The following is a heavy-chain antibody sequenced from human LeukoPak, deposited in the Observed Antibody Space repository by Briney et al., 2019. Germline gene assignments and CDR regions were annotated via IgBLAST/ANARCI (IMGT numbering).Heavy chain of an antibody. Sequence: PSQTLSLTCTVSGGSISSGSYDWRWIRQPAGKGLEWIGRMYTSGSTNYKPALKSRVTISVDTSKNQFSLKLSSVTAADTAVYYCARVHYDILTGYYYYMDVWGKGTTVTVSS. J-gene: IGHJ6*03. CDR3: ARVHYDILTGYYYYMDV. V-gene: IGHV4-61*02. D-gene: IGHD3-9*01. CDR2: MYTSGST. CDR1: GGSISSGSYD.